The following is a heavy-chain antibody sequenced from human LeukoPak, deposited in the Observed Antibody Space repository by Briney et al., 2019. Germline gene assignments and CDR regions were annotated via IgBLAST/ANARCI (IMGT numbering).Heavy chain of an antibody. Sequence: GGSLRQICAASGFTFDDYGMSWVRQAPGKGLEWVSGINWNGGSTGYADSVKGRFTISRDNAKNSLYLQMNSLRAEDTALYYCARAPYYYASSGGAFDIWGQGRMVSVTS. V-gene: IGHV3-20*04. CDR1: GFTFDDYG. CDR3: ARAPYYYASSGGAFDI. CDR2: INWNGGST. D-gene: IGHD3-22*01. J-gene: IGHJ3*02.